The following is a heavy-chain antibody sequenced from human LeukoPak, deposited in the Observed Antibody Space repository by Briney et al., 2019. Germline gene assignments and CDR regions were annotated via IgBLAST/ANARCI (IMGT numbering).Heavy chain of an antibody. J-gene: IGHJ4*02. CDR1: GGSISNYY. V-gene: IGHV4-4*07. D-gene: IGHD1-1*01. CDR2: IYTSGST. Sequence: SETLSLTCTVSGGSISNYYWSWIRQPAGKGLEWIGRIYTSGSTNYNPSLKSRVTMSVDTSKNQFSLKLSSVTAADTAMYYCAREAGNTQYFDYWGQGTLVTVSS. CDR3: AREAGNTQYFDY.